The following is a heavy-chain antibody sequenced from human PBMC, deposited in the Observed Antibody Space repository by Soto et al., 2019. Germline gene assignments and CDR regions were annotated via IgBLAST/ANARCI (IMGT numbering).Heavy chain of an antibody. CDR1: GFTFSSYS. D-gene: IGHD1-26*01. CDR2: ISSRSSYI. CDR3: ARALLGATYAFDI. J-gene: IGHJ3*02. V-gene: IGHV3-21*01. Sequence: EVQLVESGGGLVKPGGSLRLSCAASGFTFSSYSMNWVRQAPGKGLEWVSSISSRSSYIYYADSVKGRFTISRDNAKNSLYLQMNSLRAEDTAVYYCARALLGATYAFDIWGQGTMVTVSS.